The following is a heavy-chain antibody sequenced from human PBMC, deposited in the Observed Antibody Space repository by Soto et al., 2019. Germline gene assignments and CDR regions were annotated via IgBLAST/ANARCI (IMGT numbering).Heavy chain of an antibody. CDR3: ARDRAVSARGSFYY. Sequence: QVQLQESGPGLVEPSGTLSLTCAVSGGSVSSTNWWSWVRQPPGKGLEWIGEIYHSGSTYYNPSLKSRVTISVDKSKNQFSLRLSSVTAADTAVYFCARDRAVSARGSFYYWGQGTLVTVSS. CDR2: IYHSGST. D-gene: IGHD6-19*01. CDR1: GGSVSSTNW. V-gene: IGHV4-4*02. J-gene: IGHJ4*02.